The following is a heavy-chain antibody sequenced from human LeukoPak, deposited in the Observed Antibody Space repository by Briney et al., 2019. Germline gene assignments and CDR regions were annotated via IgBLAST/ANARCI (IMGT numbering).Heavy chain of an antibody. CDR2: IYYRGST. D-gene: IGHD6-13*01. Sequence: SETLSLTCTVSGGSISSYYWIWIRQPPGKGLEWIVYIYYRGSTNYNPSLKSRGTITVDPSKNQFSLKLSSVTAADTAVYCCASSIAAAGTIDYWGQGTLVTVSS. J-gene: IGHJ4*02. CDR3: ASSIAAAGTIDY. V-gene: IGHV4-59*08. CDR1: GGSISSYY.